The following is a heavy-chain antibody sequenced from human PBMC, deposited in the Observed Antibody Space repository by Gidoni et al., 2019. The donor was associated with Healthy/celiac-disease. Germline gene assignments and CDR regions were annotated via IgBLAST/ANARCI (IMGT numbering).Heavy chain of an antibody. D-gene: IGHD3-10*01. CDR1: GFTFSSYA. CDR3: AKAGGVRDGYNRGTFDY. CDR2: ISGSGGST. V-gene: IGHV3-23*01. J-gene: IGHJ4*02. Sequence: EVQLLESGGGLVQPGGSLRLSCAASGFTFSSYAMSWVRQAPGKGLEGVSAISGSGGSTYYADSVKGRFTISRDNSKNTLYLQMNSLRAEDTAVYYCAKAGGVRDGYNRGTFDYWGQGTLVTVSS.